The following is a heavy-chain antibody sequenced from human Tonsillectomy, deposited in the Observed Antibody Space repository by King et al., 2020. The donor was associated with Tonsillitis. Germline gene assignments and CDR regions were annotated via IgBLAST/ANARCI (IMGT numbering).Heavy chain of an antibody. CDR3: ARGVSSWDFDH. Sequence: QLQESGPGLVKPSETLSLTCTVSGGSISSYYWTWIRQPPGKGLEWIGYIYYIGSTNYNPSLKSLVTISEDTSKNQFSLQLSSVTAADTAVYYCARGVSSWDFDHWGQGTLVTVSS. J-gene: IGHJ4*02. V-gene: IGHV4-59*01. CDR1: GGSISSYY. CDR2: IYYIGST. D-gene: IGHD6-13*01.